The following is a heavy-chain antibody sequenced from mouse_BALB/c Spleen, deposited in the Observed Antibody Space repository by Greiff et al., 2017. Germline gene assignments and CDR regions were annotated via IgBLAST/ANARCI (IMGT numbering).Heavy chain of an antibody. D-gene: IGHD2-4*01. CDR2: IYPGNVNT. J-gene: IGHJ4*01. CDR3: ARADDYDDAMDY. V-gene: IGHV1S56*01. Sequence: VQLQQSGPELVKPGASVRISCKASGYTFTSYYIHWVKQRPGQGLEWIGWIYPGNVNTKYNEKFKGKATLTADKSSSTAYMQLSSLTSEDSAVYFCARADDYDDAMDYWGQGTSVTVSS. CDR1: GYTFTSYY.